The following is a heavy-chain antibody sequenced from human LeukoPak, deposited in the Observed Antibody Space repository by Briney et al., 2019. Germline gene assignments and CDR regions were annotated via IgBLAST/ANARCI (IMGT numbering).Heavy chain of an antibody. CDR1: GFTFSSYA. CDR3: AKAGLGSPQLFDY. J-gene: IGHJ4*02. Sequence: GGSLRLSCAASGFTFSSYAMSWVRQAPGKGLEWVSAISGSGGSTYYADSVKCRFTISRDNSKNTLYLQMNSLRAEDTAVYYCAKAGLGSPQLFDYWGQGTLVTVSS. V-gene: IGHV3-23*01. CDR2: ISGSGGST. D-gene: IGHD3-10*01.